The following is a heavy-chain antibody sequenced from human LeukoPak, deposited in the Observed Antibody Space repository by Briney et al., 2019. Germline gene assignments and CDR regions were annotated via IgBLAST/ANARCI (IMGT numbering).Heavy chain of an antibody. V-gene: IGHV1-46*01. CDR2: INPSGGST. D-gene: IGHD2-21*02. CDR1: GYTFTSYY. Sequence: ASVKVSCKASGYTFTSYYMHWVRQAPGQGLEWMGIINPSGGSTSYAQRFQGRVTMTRDMSTSSVYMELSSLRAEDTAVYYCARDTDQYCGRDCYVDYWGQGTLVTVSS. CDR3: ARDTDQYCGRDCYVDY. J-gene: IGHJ4*02.